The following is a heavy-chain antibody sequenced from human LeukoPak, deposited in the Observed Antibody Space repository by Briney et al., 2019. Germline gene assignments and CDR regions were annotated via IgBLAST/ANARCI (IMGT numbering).Heavy chain of an antibody. CDR3: ARHIISSSWYFDL. D-gene: IGHD6-13*01. J-gene: IGHJ2*01. Sequence: SETLSLTCTVSGGSISSYYWSWIRQPPGKGLEWTGYIYYSGSTNYNPSLKSRVTISVDTSKNQFSLKLSSVTAADTAVYYCARHIISSSWYFDLWGRGTLVTVSS. CDR1: GGSISSYY. V-gene: IGHV4-59*08. CDR2: IYYSGST.